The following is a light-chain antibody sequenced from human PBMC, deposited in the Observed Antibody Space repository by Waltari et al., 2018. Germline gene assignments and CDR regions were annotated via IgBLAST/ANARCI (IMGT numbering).Light chain of an antibody. Sequence: IVLTTTRGTLSLWAGERATLSCRASQSVSRSLAWYQQKPGQAPKLLIYGASTRATGIPDRFSGSWSGTDFRLTISSLAPEDFALYFCQHYVRLPATFGQGTKVEIK. V-gene: IGKV3-20*01. CDR2: GAS. CDR3: QHYVRLPAT. CDR1: QSVSRS. J-gene: IGKJ1*01.